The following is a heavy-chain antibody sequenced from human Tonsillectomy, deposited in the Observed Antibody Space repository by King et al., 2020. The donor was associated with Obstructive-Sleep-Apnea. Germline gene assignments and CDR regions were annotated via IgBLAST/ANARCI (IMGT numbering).Heavy chain of an antibody. V-gene: IGHV5-10-1*01. CDR2: IDPSDSYT. D-gene: IGHD4-17*01. Sequence: VQLVESGAEVKKPGESLRISCKGSGYSFTSYWISWVRQMPGKGLDWMGRIDPSDSYTNYSPSFQGHVTLSADKSISTAYLHWSSLKASDTAMYYCAVLTTVTTEAFNIWGQGTMVTVSS. J-gene: IGHJ3*02. CDR3: AVLTTVTTEAFNI. CDR1: GYSFTSYW.